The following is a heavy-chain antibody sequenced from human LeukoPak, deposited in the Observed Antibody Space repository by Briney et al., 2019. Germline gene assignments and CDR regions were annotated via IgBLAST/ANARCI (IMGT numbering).Heavy chain of an antibody. Sequence: SETLSLTCTVSGGSISSYYWSWIRQPAGKGLEWIGRIYTSGSTNYNPSLKSRVTMSVDTSKNQFSLKLSSVTAADTAVYYCAREAVITIFGVRYNWFDPWGQGTLVTVSS. CDR2: IYTSGST. J-gene: IGHJ5*02. CDR1: GGSISSYY. CDR3: AREAVITIFGVRYNWFDP. D-gene: IGHD3-3*01. V-gene: IGHV4-4*07.